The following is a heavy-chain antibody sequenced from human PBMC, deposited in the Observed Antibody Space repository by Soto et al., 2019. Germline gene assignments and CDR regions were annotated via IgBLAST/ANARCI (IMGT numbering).Heavy chain of an antibody. J-gene: IGHJ4*02. V-gene: IGHV5-51*01. D-gene: IGHD2-15*01. CDR1: GYNFSDYL. Sequence: GESQKISCNASGYNFSDYLRGWVRQMPGKGLEWMGIVYPRDSDTRYSPSFQGQVTISADRSTGTAFLQWRSLKASDTALYYCARPPLPGYSIHFNSWGQGTLVTVSS. CDR3: ARPPLPGYSIHFNS. CDR2: VYPRDSDT.